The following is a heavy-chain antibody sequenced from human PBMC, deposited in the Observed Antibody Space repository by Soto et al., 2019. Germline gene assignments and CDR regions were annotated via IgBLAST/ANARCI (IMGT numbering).Heavy chain of an antibody. D-gene: IGHD6-19*01. CDR1: GDTFTSYA. CDR3: ASIAVAPGPYYYYGMDV. V-gene: IGHV1-3*01. Sequence: ASAKVSCKASGDTFTSYAMYSVRQAPGQRLEWMGWINAGNGNTKYSQKFQGRVTITRDTSASTAYMELSSLRSEDTAVYYCASIAVAPGPYYYYGMDVWAQGTTVTVHS. J-gene: IGHJ6*01. CDR2: INAGNGNT.